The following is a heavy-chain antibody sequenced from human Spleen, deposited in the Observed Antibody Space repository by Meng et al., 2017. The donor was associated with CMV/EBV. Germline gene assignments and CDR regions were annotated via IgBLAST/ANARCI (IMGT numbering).Heavy chain of an antibody. Sequence: GESLKISCAASGFTFSSYEMNWVRQAPGKGLEWVSYITSSGSTISYADSVKGRFTISRDNAKNSLYLQMNSLRGEDTAVYYCQGYCSSTSCYRGGYWGQGTLVTVSS. J-gene: IGHJ4*02. V-gene: IGHV3-48*03. CDR3: QGYCSSTSCYRGGY. CDR2: ITSSGSTI. D-gene: IGHD2-2*02. CDR1: GFTFSSYE.